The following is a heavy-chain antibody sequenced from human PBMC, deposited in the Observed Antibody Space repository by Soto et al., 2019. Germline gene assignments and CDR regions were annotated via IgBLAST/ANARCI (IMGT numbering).Heavy chain of an antibody. J-gene: IGHJ5*02. V-gene: IGHV4-31*03. Sequence: QVQLQESGPGLVKPSQTLSLTCTVSGGSISSGGYYWSWIRQHPGKGLEWIGYIYYSGSTYYNPSLKSRVTISVDTSTNQFSLKLSSVTAADTAVYYCARDRDSMVRGARGWFDPWGQGTLVTVSS. CDR3: ARDRDSMVRGARGWFDP. D-gene: IGHD3-10*01. CDR1: GGSISSGGYY. CDR2: IYYSGST.